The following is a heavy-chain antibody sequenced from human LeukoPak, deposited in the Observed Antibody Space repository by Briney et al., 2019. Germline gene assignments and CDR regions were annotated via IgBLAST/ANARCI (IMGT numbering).Heavy chain of an antibody. CDR3: TRDTDYGSATNYFDS. D-gene: IGHD3-10*01. J-gene: IGHJ4*02. CDR2: ISWEGHTT. V-gene: IGHV3-43*01. Sequence: GGSLRLSCAASGFTFDDYAMHWVRQAPGKGLEWVALISWEGHTTYYADSVRGRFTISRDNSKNSLYLQMNSLRTEDTAFYYCTRDTDYGSATNYFDSWGQGTLVTVSS. CDR1: GFTFDDYA.